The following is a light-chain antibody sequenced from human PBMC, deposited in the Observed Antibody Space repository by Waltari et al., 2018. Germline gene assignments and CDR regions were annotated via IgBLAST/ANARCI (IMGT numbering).Light chain of an antibody. CDR2: KAF. Sequence: DIQMTQSPSTLSASVGDSLTITCRASQSISSWLAWYQQKPGKAPKLLIYKAFSLESGVPSRFSGSGSGTEFTLTISSLQPDDFATYYCQQYNSFTWTFGQGTKVEIK. CDR3: QQYNSFTWT. J-gene: IGKJ1*01. V-gene: IGKV1-5*03. CDR1: QSISSW.